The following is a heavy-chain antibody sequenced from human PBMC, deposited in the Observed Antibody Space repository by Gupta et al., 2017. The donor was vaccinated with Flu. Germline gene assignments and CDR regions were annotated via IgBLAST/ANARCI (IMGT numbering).Heavy chain of an antibody. Sequence: EVLLVESGGGLVQPGGSLRLSCIAPGFDFNRYEMSWVRQAPGRGLEWVAFISISAVTYYTDPVRGRFAVSRDNANNLFYLQMSSLRAEDTAADYCARGHWDNCGRGTQVTVSS. CDR1: GFDFNRYE. CDR3: ARGHWDN. CDR2: ISISAVT. D-gene: IGHD1-26*01. V-gene: IGHV3-48*03. J-gene: IGHJ1*01.